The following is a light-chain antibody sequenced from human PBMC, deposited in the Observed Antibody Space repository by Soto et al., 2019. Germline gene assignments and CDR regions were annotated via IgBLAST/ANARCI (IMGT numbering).Light chain of an antibody. J-gene: IGLJ1*01. CDR2: DGS. Sequence: QSALTQPASVSGSPGQSITISCTGTSSDVGGYNYVSWYQPHPGKAPKLMIYDGSNRPSGVSNRYSGSKSGNTASLTISGLQAEDEADYYCSSYTSSSTLLYVFGTGTKLTVL. CDR1: SSDVGGYNY. V-gene: IGLV2-14*01. CDR3: SSYTSSSTLLYV.